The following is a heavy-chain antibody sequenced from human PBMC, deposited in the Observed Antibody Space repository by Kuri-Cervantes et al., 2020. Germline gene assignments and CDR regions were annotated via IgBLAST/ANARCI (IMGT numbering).Heavy chain of an antibody. D-gene: IGHD3-3*01. Sequence: ASVKVSCNASGYTFTRYDINCVRQATGQGLEWVGWISTYNGNTNYAQNRQGRVTMTTDTSTSTAYVDVRSLRSDDTAVYYCAIAANYDCWSGYYDWYDPWGQGTLVTVSS. CDR1: GYTFTRYD. CDR2: ISTYNGNT. J-gene: IGHJ5*02. CDR3: AIAANYDCWSGYYDWYDP. V-gene: IGHV1-18*01.